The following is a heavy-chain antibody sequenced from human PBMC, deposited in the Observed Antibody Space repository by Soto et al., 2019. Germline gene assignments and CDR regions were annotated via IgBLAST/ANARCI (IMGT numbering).Heavy chain of an antibody. CDR1: GFTFTIYY. CDR3: ARDGDGVYPPFDY. CDR2: INQDGSEK. D-gene: IGHD3-10*01. V-gene: IGHV3-7*01. J-gene: IGHJ4*02. Sequence: EVQLVESGGGLVQPGGSLRLSCAASGFTFTIYYMSWVRQAPGKGLEWVANINQDGSEKYYVDSVKGRFTISRDNAKNSLYLQMNSLRAEDTAVYFSARDGDGVYPPFDYWGQGTLVTVSS.